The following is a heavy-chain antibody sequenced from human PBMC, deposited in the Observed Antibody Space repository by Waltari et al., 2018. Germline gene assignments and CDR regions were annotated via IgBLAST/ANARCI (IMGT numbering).Heavy chain of an antibody. D-gene: IGHD6-13*01. Sequence: QVQLVQSGAEMKKPGSSLRVSCKCSGGIFNGFAIPGVRRAPGQGVDWMGRSIPMFGTANFAQKFQGRLNITADESTETAHMELSGLTFEDAAIYYCARDEDPLGIAASGTGLDTWGQGTLVSVSS. CDR2: SIPMFGTA. CDR3: ARDEDPLGIAASGTGLDT. CDR1: GGIFNGFA. V-gene: IGHV1-69*15. J-gene: IGHJ5*02.